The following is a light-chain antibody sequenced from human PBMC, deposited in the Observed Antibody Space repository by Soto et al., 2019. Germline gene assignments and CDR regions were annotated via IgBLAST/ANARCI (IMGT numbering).Light chain of an antibody. V-gene: IGKV1-5*01. CDR3: LQYSSHSWT. CDR2: DAS. Sequence: DIQMTQSPSTLSASVGDRVTITCLASRSISDWLAWYQQKPGKAPELLIFDASSLKSGVPSRFSGSGSGTEFTLTSSRLQPDDVATYYCLQYSSHSWTFGQGTKVDIK. J-gene: IGKJ1*01. CDR1: RSISDW.